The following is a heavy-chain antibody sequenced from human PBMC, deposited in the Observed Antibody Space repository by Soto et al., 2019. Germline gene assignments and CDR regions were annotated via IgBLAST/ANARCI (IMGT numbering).Heavy chain of an antibody. Sequence: ASVKVSCKASGGTFGSHGVAWVRQAPGQGLEWMGGFIAMLGTPTYAKKVQGRATITADESLTSSYLELRSLRSEDTAVYFCARGAMATFDYWGQGTVVTVSS. J-gene: IGHJ4*02. V-gene: IGHV1-69*13. D-gene: IGHD5-18*01. CDR2: FIAMLGTP. CDR1: GGTFGSHG. CDR3: ARGAMATFDY.